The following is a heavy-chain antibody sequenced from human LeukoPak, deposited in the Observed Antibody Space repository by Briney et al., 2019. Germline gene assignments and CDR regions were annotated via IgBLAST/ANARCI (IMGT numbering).Heavy chain of an antibody. D-gene: IGHD2-15*01. CDR3: VKVYCSGGNLYW. V-gene: IGHV4-38-2*02. J-gene: IGHJ2*01. Sequence: SETLSLTCTVSGYSLSSGYYWGWIRRPPGKGLGWIGIIYHGGITYYTPTPSSGGTTSVETTKKQFSLWMPSATAADTAVYYCVKVYCSGGNLYW. CDR1: GYSLSSGYY. CDR2: IYHGGIT.